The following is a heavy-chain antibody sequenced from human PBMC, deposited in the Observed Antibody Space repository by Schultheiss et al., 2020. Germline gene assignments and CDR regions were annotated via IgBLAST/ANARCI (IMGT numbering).Heavy chain of an antibody. V-gene: IGHV5-51*01. J-gene: IGHJ4*02. CDR1: GYSFTTYW. CDR2: IYPGDSNT. Sequence: ESLKISCEASGYSFTTYWIGWVRQMPGKGLAWMGTIYPGDSNTRYSPSFQGQVTISADKSISTAYLQWSSLKASDTAMYYCARESSDWGQGTLVTVSS. CDR3: ARESSD.